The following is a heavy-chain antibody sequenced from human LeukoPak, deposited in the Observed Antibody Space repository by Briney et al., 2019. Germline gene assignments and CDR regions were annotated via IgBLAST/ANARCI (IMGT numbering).Heavy chain of an antibody. D-gene: IGHD6-19*01. CDR1: GYTSTSSA. Sequence: SVKVSCKASGYTSTSSAVQWVRQARGQRLEWIGWIVVGSGNTNYAQKFQDRVTITRDISTSTAYMELSSVRSEDTAVYYCAADSGRGSGWYGETYYYDGMDVWGKGTTVTVSS. CDR3: AADSGRGSGWYGETYYYDGMDV. V-gene: IGHV1-58*01. CDR2: IVVGSGNT. J-gene: IGHJ6*04.